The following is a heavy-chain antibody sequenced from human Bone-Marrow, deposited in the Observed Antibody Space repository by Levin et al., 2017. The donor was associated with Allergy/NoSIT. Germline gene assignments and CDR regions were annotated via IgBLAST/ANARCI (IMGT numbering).Heavy chain of an antibody. Sequence: SGPTLVKPTQTLTMTCTVSGFSLTTPGLGVGWIRQPPGQAPEWLAFIFWNDDKYSSPSLSSRLTITKDSSKNQVILTLANLDPGDTATYYCARSSLLAPRTDLDYWGQGTLVTVSS. CDR2: IFWNDDK. J-gene: IGHJ4*02. V-gene: IGHV2-5*01. D-gene: IGHD3-3*01. CDR1: GFSLTTPGLG. CDR3: ARSSLLAPRTDLDY.